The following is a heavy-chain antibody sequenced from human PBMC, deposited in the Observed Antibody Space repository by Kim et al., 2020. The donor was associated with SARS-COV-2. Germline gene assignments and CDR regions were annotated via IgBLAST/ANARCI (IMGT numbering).Heavy chain of an antibody. J-gene: IGHJ4*01. D-gene: IGHD5-18*01. CDR3: ASAHNVDTAMSGGPPDY. V-gene: IGHV4-34*01. Sequence: SETLSLTCAVYGGSFSGYYWSWIRQPPGKGLEWIGEINHSGSTNYNPSLKSRVTISVDTSKNQFSLKLSSVTAADTAVYYCASAHNVDTAMSGGPPDYWGHGTLVTVSS. CDR1: GGSFSGYY. CDR2: INHSGST.